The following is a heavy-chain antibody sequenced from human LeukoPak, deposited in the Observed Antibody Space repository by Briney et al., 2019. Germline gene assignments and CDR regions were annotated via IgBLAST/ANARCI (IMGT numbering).Heavy chain of an antibody. D-gene: IGHD3-3*01. Sequence: SETLSLTCTISGGSISTYYWSWIRQPAGKGLEWIGRVYTSGNTNYNPSLKSRVTMSVDTSKNQFSLKLSSATAADTAVYYCARGGYYNTRNAFDIWGRGTMVTVSS. CDR2: VYTSGNT. CDR3: ARGGYYNTRNAFDI. V-gene: IGHV4-4*07. CDR1: GGSISTYY. J-gene: IGHJ3*02.